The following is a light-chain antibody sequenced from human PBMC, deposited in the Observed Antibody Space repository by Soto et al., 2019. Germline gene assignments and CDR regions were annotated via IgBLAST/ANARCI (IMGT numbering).Light chain of an antibody. CDR3: QQYNKWPLT. CDR2: GAS. V-gene: IGKV3-15*01. CDR1: QSVYSN. J-gene: IGKJ4*01. Sequence: EIVMTQSPATLSVSPGERATLSCRASQSVYSNLAWYQQKPCQAPRLLISGASTRANGIPARFSGSGSGTEFTLTISSLQPEDFAVYHCQQYNKWPLTFGGGTKVEIK.